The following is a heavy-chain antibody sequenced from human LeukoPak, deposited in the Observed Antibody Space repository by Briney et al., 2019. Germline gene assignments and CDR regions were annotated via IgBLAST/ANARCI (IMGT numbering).Heavy chain of an antibody. D-gene: IGHD2-8*01. CDR3: ARTIVLMVYAPPNWFDP. CDR1: GYTFTSYG. Sequence: ASVKVSCKASGYTFTSYGINWVRQAPGQGLEWMGWISAYNGNTNYAQKLQGRVTMTTDTSTSTAYMELRSLGSDDTAVYYCARTIVLMVYAPPNWFDPWGQGTLVTVSS. J-gene: IGHJ5*02. CDR2: ISAYNGNT. V-gene: IGHV1-18*01.